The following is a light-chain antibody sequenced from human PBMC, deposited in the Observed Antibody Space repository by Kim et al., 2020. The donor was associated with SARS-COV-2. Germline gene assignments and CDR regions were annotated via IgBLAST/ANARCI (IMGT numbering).Light chain of an antibody. J-gene: IGLJ2*01. V-gene: IGLV10-54*01. Sequence: RQTATRTSTWNRKNVGNQGAAWLQQHPGHPPKLLSYRNNSRPAGISDRLSASRSGGTASLTITGLQPEDEADYYCSAWDSSLSAWIFGGGTQLTVL. CDR3: SAWDSSLSAWI. CDR1: RKNVGNQG. CDR2: RNN.